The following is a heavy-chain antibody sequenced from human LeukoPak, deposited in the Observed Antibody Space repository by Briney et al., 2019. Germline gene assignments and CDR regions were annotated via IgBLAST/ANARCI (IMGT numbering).Heavy chain of an antibody. V-gene: IGHV4-39*01. CDR3: ARIWFGEKFDY. D-gene: IGHD3-10*01. Sequence: SETLSLTCTVSGGSISSSSYYWGWIRQPPGKGLEWIGSIYYSGSTYYNPSLKSRVTISVDTSKNQFSLKLSSVTAADTAVYYCARIWFGEKFDYWGQGTLVTVSS. CDR2: IYYSGST. CDR1: GGSISSSSYY. J-gene: IGHJ4*02.